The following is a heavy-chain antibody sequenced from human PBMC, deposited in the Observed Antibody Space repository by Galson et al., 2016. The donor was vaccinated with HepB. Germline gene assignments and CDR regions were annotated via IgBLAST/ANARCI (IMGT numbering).Heavy chain of an antibody. J-gene: IGHJ3*02. V-gene: IGHV1-2*04. CDR3: ARGEETITGIKADAFDI. Sequence: SVKVSCKVSGYIFTDYYIHWVRQAPGQGLEWLGWIHPISGGTKYAHKFQGWVTMTRDTSLSTVYMELDRLTSDDTAIYYCARGEETITGIKADAFDIWGQGTLVTASS. CDR1: GYIFTDYY. D-gene: IGHD3-9*01. CDR2: IHPISGGT.